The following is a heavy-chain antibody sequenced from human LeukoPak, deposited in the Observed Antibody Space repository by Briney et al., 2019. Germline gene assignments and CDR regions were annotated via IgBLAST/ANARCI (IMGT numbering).Heavy chain of an antibody. V-gene: IGHV4-59*01. CDR3: ARVPRSYYYYYYMDV. CDR1: GGSISGYH. J-gene: IGHJ6*03. CDR2: IYYSGSS. Sequence: SETLSLTCNVSGGSISGYHWSWIRQPPGKGLEWLGYIYYSGSSNYNPSLKSRVTMSADRSKNQFSLKLSSVTAADTAVYYCARVPRSYYYYYYMDVWGKGTTVTVSS.